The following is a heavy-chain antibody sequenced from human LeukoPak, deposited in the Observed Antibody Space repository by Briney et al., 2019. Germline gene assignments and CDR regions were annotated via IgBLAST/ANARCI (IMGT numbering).Heavy chain of an antibody. CDR2: IYHSGST. D-gene: IGHD1-14*01. V-gene: IGHV4-38-2*02. CDR1: GGSISGYY. J-gene: IGHJ3*02. CDR3: AIGITGAFDI. Sequence: PSETLSLTCTVSGGSISGYYWGWIRQPPGKGLEWIGSIYHSGSTYYNPSLKSRVTISVDTSKNQFSLKLSSVTAADTAVYYCAIGITGAFDIWGQGTMVTVSS.